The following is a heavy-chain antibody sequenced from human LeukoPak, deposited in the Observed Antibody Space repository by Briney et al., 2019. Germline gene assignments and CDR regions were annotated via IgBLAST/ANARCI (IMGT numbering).Heavy chain of an antibody. CDR1: GFTFSSYS. J-gene: IGHJ4*02. V-gene: IGHV3-48*01. D-gene: IGHD4-17*01. CDR2: ITASGTAM. Sequence: GGSLRLSCAASGFTFSSYSMNWVRQAPGKGLEWVSHITASGTAMFYADSVKGRFTISRDNAKNTLYLQMNSLRVEDTAVYYCAKEAYGDYVSNDYWGQGTLVTVSS. CDR3: AKEAYGDYVSNDY.